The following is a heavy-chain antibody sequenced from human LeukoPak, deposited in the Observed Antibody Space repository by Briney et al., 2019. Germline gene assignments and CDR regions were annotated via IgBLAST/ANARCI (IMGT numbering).Heavy chain of an antibody. V-gene: IGHV1-18*01. CDR1: GYTFTSYG. D-gene: IGHD6-25*01. J-gene: IGHJ4*02. CDR2: ISAYNGNT. CDR3: ARVLYSSAVIWGSRGEYHFDY. Sequence: GASVKVSCKASGYTFTSYGISWVRQAPGQGLEWMGWISAYNGNTNYAQKLQGRGTMTTDTSTSTAYMELRSLRSDDTAVYYCARVLYSSAVIWGSRGEYHFDYWGQGTLVTVSS.